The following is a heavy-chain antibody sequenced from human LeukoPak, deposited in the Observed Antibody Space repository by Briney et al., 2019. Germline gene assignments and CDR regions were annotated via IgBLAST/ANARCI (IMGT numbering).Heavy chain of an antibody. CDR3: AKVGYGDYDRYYFDY. V-gene: IGHV3-30-3*01. CDR2: ISYDGSNK. J-gene: IGHJ4*02. CDR1: GFTFSSYA. D-gene: IGHD4-17*01. Sequence: GGSLRLSCAASGFTFSSYAMHWVRQAPGKGLEWVAVISYDGSNKYYADSVKGRFTISRDNSKNTLYLQMNSLRAEDTALYYCAKVGYGDYDRYYFDYWGQGTLVTVSS.